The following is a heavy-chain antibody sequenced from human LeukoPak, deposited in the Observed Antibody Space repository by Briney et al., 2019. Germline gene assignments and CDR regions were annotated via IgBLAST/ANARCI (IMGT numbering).Heavy chain of an antibody. Sequence: GGSLRLSCAASGFTFDDYGMSWVRQAPGKGLEWASGINWNGGSTGYADSVKGRFTISRDNAKNSLYLQMISLRIEDTALYYCARDSGSGWFDPWGQGTLVTVSS. CDR1: GFTFDDYG. D-gene: IGHD5-12*01. V-gene: IGHV3-20*04. CDR2: INWNGGST. CDR3: ARDSGSGWFDP. J-gene: IGHJ5*02.